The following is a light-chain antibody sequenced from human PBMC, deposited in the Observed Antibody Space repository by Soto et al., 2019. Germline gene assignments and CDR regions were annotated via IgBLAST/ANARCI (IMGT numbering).Light chain of an antibody. CDR3: QQYNKWPPYT. V-gene: IGKV3-15*01. Sequence: EIVMTQSPPTLSVSPGERATLSCRASQSVSSNLAWYQQKPGQAPRLLIYASSTRATGIPARFSGSGSGTEFTLTISTLQSEDFAVYYCQQYNKWPPYTFGQGTKLEIK. CDR2: ASS. J-gene: IGKJ2*01. CDR1: QSVSSN.